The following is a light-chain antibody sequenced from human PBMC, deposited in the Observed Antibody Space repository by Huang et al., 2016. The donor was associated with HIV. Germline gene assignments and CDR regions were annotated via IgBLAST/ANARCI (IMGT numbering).Light chain of an antibody. Sequence: IVMTQSPDYLPVSLGARAAIKCKSSQTVLYTSNNENYLAWYQQRPGQPPQLLIYWASRRAPGVPDRFSGSGSGTDFTLTINGLQPEDVAVYYCQQYYTTPRTFGPGTKVDLK. CDR3: QQYYTTPRT. J-gene: IGKJ3*01. V-gene: IGKV4-1*01. CDR1: QTVLYTSNNENY. CDR2: WAS.